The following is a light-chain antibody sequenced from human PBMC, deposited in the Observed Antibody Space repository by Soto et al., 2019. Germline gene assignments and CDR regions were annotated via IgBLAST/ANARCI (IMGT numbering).Light chain of an antibody. J-gene: IGKJ3*01. CDR2: GAS. CDR1: QGVSANH. CDR3: QQYSRSPFT. Sequence: DIVLTQSPGTLSLSPGERATLSCRASQGVSANHLTWYQQKPGQAPRLLMWGASTRATGIPDRFSGSGSGTDFTPTISRLEPEDFALYFHQQYSRSPFTFGPGTKVDI. V-gene: IGKV3-20*01.